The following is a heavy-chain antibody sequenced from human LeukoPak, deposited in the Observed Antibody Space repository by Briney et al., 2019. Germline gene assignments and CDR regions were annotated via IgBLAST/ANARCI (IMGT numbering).Heavy chain of an antibody. Sequence: SETLSLTCTVSGGSISSYYWSWIRQPPGKGLEWIGYIYYSGSTNYNPSLKSRVTISVDTSKTHFSLKLSSVTAADTAVYYCARVVAAPNWFDPWGQGTLVTVSS. J-gene: IGHJ5*02. CDR1: GGSISSYY. D-gene: IGHD2-15*01. V-gene: IGHV4-59*01. CDR2: IYYSGST. CDR3: ARVVAAPNWFDP.